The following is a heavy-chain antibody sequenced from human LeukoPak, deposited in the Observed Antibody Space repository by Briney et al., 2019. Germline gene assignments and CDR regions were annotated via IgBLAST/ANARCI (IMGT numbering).Heavy chain of an antibody. D-gene: IGHD3-10*01. CDR2: INPNSGGT. CDR3: ARDKHYYGSGSYDPGDY. J-gene: IGHJ4*02. V-gene: IGHV1-2*02. Sequence: ASVKVSCKASGYTFTGCYMHWVRQAPGQGLEWMGWINPNSGGTNYAQKFQGRVTMTRDTSISTAYMELSRLRSDDTAVYYCARDKHYYGSGSYDPGDYWGQGTLVTVSS. CDR1: GYTFTGCY.